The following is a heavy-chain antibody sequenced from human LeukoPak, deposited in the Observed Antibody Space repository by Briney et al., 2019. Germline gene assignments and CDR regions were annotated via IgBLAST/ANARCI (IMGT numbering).Heavy chain of an antibody. CDR1: GYTFTSYD. Sequence: GASVKVSCKASGYTFTSYDINWVRQATGQGLEWMRWMNPNSGNTGYAQKFQGRVTMTRNTSISTAYMELSSLRSEDTAVYYCARDSRLLWFGELLSGMDVWGQGTTVTVSS. CDR3: ARDSRLLWFGELLSGMDV. V-gene: IGHV1-8*01. CDR2: MNPNSGNT. D-gene: IGHD3-10*01. J-gene: IGHJ6*02.